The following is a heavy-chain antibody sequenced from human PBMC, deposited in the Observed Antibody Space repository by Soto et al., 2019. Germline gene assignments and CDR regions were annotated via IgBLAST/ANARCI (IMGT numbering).Heavy chain of an antibody. V-gene: IGHV4-38-2*02. D-gene: IGHD6-13*01. CDR3: ARDRRGRSSSSWYLLDY. Sequence: SETLSLTCTVSGYSIRNGYYWGWIRQPPGKGLEWIGTIYHSGRTYYNPSLKSRVTISVDASENHCSLKLSSVTAADTAVYYCARDRRGRSSSSWYLLDYWGQGTLVTVSS. CDR2: IYHSGRT. J-gene: IGHJ4*02. CDR1: GYSIRNGYY.